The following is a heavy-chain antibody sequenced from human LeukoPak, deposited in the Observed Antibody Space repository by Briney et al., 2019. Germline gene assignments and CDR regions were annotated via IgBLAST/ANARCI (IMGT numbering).Heavy chain of an antibody. CDR3: AKDRAWYYYYGMDV. V-gene: IGHV3-30*18. J-gene: IGHJ6*02. Sequence: PGGSLRLSCAASGFTFGSYGMHWVRQAPGKGLEWVAVISYDGSNKYYADSVKGRFTISRDNSKNTLYLQMNSLRAEDTAVYYCAKDRAWYYYYGMDVWGQGTTVTVSS. CDR2: ISYDGSNK. CDR1: GFTFGSYG. D-gene: IGHD3-10*01.